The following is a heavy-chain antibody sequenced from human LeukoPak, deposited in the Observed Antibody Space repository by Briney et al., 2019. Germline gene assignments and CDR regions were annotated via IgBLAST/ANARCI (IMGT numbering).Heavy chain of an antibody. CDR1: GGSFSGYY. V-gene: IGHV4-34*12. D-gene: IGHD2-2*01. CDR3: ASQSRVVPANYYYYMDV. J-gene: IGHJ6*03. Sequence: PPETLSLTCAVYGGSFSGYYWSWIRQPPGKGLEWIGEIIHSGTTNYNPSLKNRVTISVDTSKNQFSLKLSSVTAADTAVYECASQSRVVPANYYYYMDVWGKGTTVIVSS. CDR2: IIHSGTT.